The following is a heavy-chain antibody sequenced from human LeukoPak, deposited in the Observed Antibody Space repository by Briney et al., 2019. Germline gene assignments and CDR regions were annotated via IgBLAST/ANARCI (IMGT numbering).Heavy chain of an antibody. J-gene: IGHJ4*02. CDR1: GFTVSSNY. CDR2: IYSGGST. V-gene: IGHV3-53*01. CDR3: ASIDSSGYYAKNDY. Sequence: GGSLRLSCAASGFTVSSNYMSWVRQAPGKGLEWVSVIYSGGSTYYADSVKGRFTISRDNSKNTLYLQMNSLRAEDTAVYYCASIDSSGYYAKNDYWGQGPLVTVSS. D-gene: IGHD3-22*01.